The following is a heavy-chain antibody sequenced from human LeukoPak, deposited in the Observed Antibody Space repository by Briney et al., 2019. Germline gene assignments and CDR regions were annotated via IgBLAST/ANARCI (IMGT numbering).Heavy chain of an antibody. CDR2: IYHSGST. CDR3: ARVPRGSTVGTLPYFYYYMDV. CDR1: GGSISSGGYS. V-gene: IGHV4-30-2*01. Sequence: SQTLSLTCAVSGGSISSGGYSWSWIRQPPGKGLEWIGYIYHSGSTYYNPSLKSRVTISVDTSKNQFSLKLSSVTAADTAVYYCARVPRGSTVGTLPYFYYYMDVWGKGTTVIVSS. J-gene: IGHJ6*03. D-gene: IGHD1-26*01.